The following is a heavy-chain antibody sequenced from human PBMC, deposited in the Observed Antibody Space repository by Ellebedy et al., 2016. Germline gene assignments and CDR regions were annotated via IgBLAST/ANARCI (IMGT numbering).Heavy chain of an antibody. J-gene: IGHJ4*02. CDR1: GFTFSSYA. CDR2: ISYDGSNK. V-gene: IGHV3-30-3*01. D-gene: IGHD4-17*01. CDR3: ARDEDLHDYGDYFASIDY. Sequence: GESLKISXAASGFTFSSYAMHWVRQAPGKGLEWVAVISYDGSNKYYADSVKGRFTISRDNSKNTLYLQMNSLRAEDTAVYYCARDEDLHDYGDYFASIDYWGQGTLVTVSS.